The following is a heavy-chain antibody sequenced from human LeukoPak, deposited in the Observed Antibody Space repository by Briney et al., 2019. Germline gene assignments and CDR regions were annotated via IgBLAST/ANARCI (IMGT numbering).Heavy chain of an antibody. J-gene: IGHJ4*02. Sequence: GGSLRLSCAASGFTFSSYSMNWVRQAPGKGLEWVSSISSSSSYIYYADSVKGRFTISRDNAKNSLYLRMNSLRAEDTAVYYCARGDSSFPFDYWGQGTLVTVSS. CDR2: ISSSSSYI. CDR3: ARGDSSFPFDY. V-gene: IGHV3-21*01. D-gene: IGHD3-22*01. CDR1: GFTFSSYS.